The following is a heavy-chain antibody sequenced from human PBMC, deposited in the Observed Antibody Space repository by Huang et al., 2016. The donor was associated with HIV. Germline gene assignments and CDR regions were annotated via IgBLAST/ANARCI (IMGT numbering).Heavy chain of an antibody. CDR1: GGSFSGYY. Sequence: QVQLQQWGAGLLKPSEILSLTCAVYGGSFSGYYWSWIRQSPGKGLEWIGEINHSGRTNNNPSLKSRLTISVDTSKNQFSLKLSSVTAADTAVYYCARERMMSWLDDHDAFDIWGQGTMVTVSS. D-gene: IGHD1-1*01. CDR2: INHSGRT. CDR3: ARERMMSWLDDHDAFDI. V-gene: IGHV4-34*01. J-gene: IGHJ3*02.